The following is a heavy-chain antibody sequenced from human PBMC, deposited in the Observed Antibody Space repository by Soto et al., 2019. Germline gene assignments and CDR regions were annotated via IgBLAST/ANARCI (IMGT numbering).Heavy chain of an antibody. Sequence: ASVKVSCKVSGYTLTELSMHWVRQAPGKGLEWMGGFDPEDGETIYAQKFQGRVTMTEGTSTDTAYMELSSLRSEDTAVYYCATEQGSTIFGVVYGMDVWGQGTTVTVSS. D-gene: IGHD3-3*01. CDR3: ATEQGSTIFGVVYGMDV. V-gene: IGHV1-24*01. CDR1: GYTLTELS. CDR2: FDPEDGET. J-gene: IGHJ6*02.